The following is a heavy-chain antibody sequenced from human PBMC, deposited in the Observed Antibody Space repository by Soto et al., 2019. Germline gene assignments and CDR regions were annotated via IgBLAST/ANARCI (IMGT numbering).Heavy chain of an antibody. CDR3: ARHPGYCSSTSCSGDYYGMDV. J-gene: IGHJ6*02. Sequence: QLQLQESGPGLVKPSETLSLTCTVSGGSISSSSYYWGWIRQPPGKGLEWIGSIYYSGSTYYNPCLMSRVTISVDTSKNQFSLKLSSVTAADTAVYYCARHPGYCSSTSCSGDYYGMDVWGQGTTVTVSS. CDR1: GGSISSSSYY. D-gene: IGHD2-2*01. V-gene: IGHV4-39*01. CDR2: IYYSGST.